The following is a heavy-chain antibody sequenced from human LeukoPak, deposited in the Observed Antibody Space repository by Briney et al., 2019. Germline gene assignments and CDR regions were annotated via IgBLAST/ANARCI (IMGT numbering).Heavy chain of an antibody. CDR3: ARRDSSSWYPKNGRYYMDV. Sequence: SQTLSLTCAISGDSVSSNSAAWNWIRQSPSRGLEWLGRTYYRSKWYNDYAVSVKSRITINPDTSKNQFSLKLSSVTAADTAVYYCARRDSSSWYPKNGRYYMDVWGKGTTVTISS. D-gene: IGHD6-13*01. CDR1: GDSVSSNSAA. V-gene: IGHV6-1*01. CDR2: TYYRSKWYN. J-gene: IGHJ6*03.